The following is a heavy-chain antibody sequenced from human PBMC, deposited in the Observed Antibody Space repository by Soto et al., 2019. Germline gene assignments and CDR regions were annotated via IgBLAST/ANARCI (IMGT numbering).Heavy chain of an antibody. CDR1: GFTFSSYA. V-gene: IGHV3-23*01. J-gene: IGHJ6*03. D-gene: IGHD6-13*01. Sequence: PGGSLRLSCAASGFTFSSYAMSWVRQAPGKGLEWVSAISGSGGSTYYADSVKGRFTISRDNSKNTLYLQMNSLRAEDTAVYYCAKKGSSSWYYYYYMDVWGKGTTVTVSS. CDR3: AKKGSSSWYYYYYMDV. CDR2: ISGSGGST.